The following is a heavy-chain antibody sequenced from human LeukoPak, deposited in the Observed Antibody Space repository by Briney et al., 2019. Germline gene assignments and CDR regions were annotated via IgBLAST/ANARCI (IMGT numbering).Heavy chain of an antibody. CDR1: GGTFSSYA. CDR3: AREVAAAVNWFDP. Sequence: ASVKVSCKASGGTFSSYAISWVRQAPGQGLEWMGIINPSGGSTSYAQKFQGRVTMTRDMSTSTVYMELSSLRSEDTAVYYCAREVAAAVNWFDPWGQGTLVTVSS. V-gene: IGHV1-46*01. CDR2: INPSGGST. D-gene: IGHD6-13*01. J-gene: IGHJ5*02.